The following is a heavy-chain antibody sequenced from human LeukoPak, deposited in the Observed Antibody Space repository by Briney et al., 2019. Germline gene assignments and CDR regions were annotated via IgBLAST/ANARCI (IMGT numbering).Heavy chain of an antibody. V-gene: IGHV4-34*01. Sequence: SETLSLTCAVYGGSFSGYYWSWIRQPPGKGLEWIGEINHSGNTNYNPSLKSRVTISVDTSKNQFSLKLSSVTAADTAVYYCARGPGGYYYYGMDVWGQGTTVTVSS. CDR2: INHSGNT. CDR1: GGSFSGYY. CDR3: ARGPGGYYYYGMDV. J-gene: IGHJ6*02. D-gene: IGHD7-27*01.